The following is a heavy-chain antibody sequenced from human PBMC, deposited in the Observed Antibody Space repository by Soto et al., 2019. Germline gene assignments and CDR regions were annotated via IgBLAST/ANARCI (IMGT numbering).Heavy chain of an antibody. CDR1: GFTFSNYW. Sequence: EVQLVESGGGLVQPGGSLRLSCAASGFTFSNYWMYWVRQAPGKGLVWVSRINSDGSTSSYADSVKGRFTISRDNAKSTLYLQMNSLRAEDTAVDYCARGDCVGGSCNSLAGSYYYYMDVWGKGTTVTVFS. CDR3: ARGDCVGGSCNSLAGSYYYYMDV. V-gene: IGHV3-74*01. D-gene: IGHD2-15*01. J-gene: IGHJ6*03. CDR2: INSDGSTS.